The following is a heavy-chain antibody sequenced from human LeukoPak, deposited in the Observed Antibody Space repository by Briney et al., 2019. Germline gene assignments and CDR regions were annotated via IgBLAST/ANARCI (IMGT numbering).Heavy chain of an antibody. CDR3: ARDDYPGSGYNYGCNY. V-gene: IGHV3-23*01. CDR1: GFTFRSYA. Sequence: GGSLRLSCAASGFTFRSYAMSWVRQAPGKGLEWVSVISGSGGSTSYADSVKGRFTISRDNSKNTLYLQMNSLRAEDTAVYYCARDDYPGSGYNYGCNYWGQGTLVTVSS. D-gene: IGHD5-18*01. J-gene: IGHJ4*02. CDR2: ISGSGGST.